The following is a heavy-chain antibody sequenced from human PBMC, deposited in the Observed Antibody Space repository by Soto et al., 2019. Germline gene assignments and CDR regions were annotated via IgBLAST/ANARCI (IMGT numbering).Heavy chain of an antibody. D-gene: IGHD3-3*01. CDR3: ARAKKIFGIITVFDY. CDR1: GGSINSGGYY. Sequence: SETLSLTCTVSGGSINSGGYYWSWIRQHPGKGLEWIGYIYYSGSTYYNPSLKSRVTISIETSKNQFSLKLSSVTAADTAVYYCARAKKIFGIITVFDYWGQGTMVTVYS. J-gene: IGHJ4*02. CDR2: IYYSGST. V-gene: IGHV4-31*03.